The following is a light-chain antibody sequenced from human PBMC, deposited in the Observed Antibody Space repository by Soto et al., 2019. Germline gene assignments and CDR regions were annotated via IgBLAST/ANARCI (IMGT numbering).Light chain of an antibody. CDR3: SLYTSENTYV. J-gene: IGLJ1*01. CDR2: EAS. V-gene: IGLV2-18*01. CDR1: STDFVSYNR. Sequence: QSALTQPPSVSGSPGQSVTISCTGTSTDFVSYNRVSWYQQPPGTAPKLIIYEASNRPSGVPDRFSGSKSGNTASLTISGLQAADDADYYCSLYTSENTYVFGTGTKVTVL.